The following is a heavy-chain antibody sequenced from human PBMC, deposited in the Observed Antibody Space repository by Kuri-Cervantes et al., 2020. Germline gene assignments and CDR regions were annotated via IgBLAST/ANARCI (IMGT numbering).Heavy chain of an antibody. J-gene: IGHJ5*02. CDR2: IYYSGST. CDR3: AGGSGSYYNVWFDP. V-gene: IGHV4-59*01. D-gene: IGHD3-10*01. CDR1: GGSISSYY. Sequence: SETLSLICTVSGGSISSYYWSWIRQPPGKGLEWIGYIYYSGSTNYNPSLKSRVTISVDTSKNQFSLRLSPVTAADTAVYYCAGGSGSYYNVWFDPWGQGTLVTVSS.